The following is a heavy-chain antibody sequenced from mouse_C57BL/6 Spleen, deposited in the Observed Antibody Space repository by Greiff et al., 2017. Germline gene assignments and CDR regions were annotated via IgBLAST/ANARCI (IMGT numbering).Heavy chain of an antibody. CDR3: TRAQLGRWYFDV. Sequence: QVQLKQSGAELVRPGASVTLSCKASGYAFTDYEMHWVKQTPVHGLEWIGAIDPETGGTAYNQKFKGKAILTADKSSSTAYMELRSLTSEDSAVYYCTRAQLGRWYFDVWGTGTTVTVSS. V-gene: IGHV1-15*01. J-gene: IGHJ1*03. CDR1: GYAFTDYE. D-gene: IGHD4-1*02. CDR2: IDPETGGT.